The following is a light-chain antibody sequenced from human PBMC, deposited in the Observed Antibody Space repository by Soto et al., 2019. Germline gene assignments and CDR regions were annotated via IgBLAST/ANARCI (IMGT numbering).Light chain of an antibody. CDR1: QSISSW. Sequence: DIQMTQSPSALSASVGDRVTITCRASQSISSWLAWYQQKPGKAPKLLISKASSLESGVPSRFSGSGSGTEFTLTISSLQPDDFATYYCQHYNSDPWTFGQGTKVEIK. J-gene: IGKJ1*01. CDR2: KAS. CDR3: QHYNSDPWT. V-gene: IGKV1-5*03.